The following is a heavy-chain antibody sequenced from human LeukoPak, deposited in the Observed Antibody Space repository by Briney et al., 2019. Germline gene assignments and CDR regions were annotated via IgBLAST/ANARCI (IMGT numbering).Heavy chain of an antibody. CDR1: GFTFSNYA. V-gene: IGHV3-23*01. CDR2: ITGGGSGI. J-gene: IGHJ4*02. CDR3: AKWGDYDVLTGYYVSDY. Sequence: PGGSLRLSCAASGFTFSNYAMSWVRQAPGKGLEWVSAITGGGSGIYYADSMKSRFTIPRDNSKNTLYLQINGLRAEDTAVYYCAKWGDYDVLTGYYVSDYWGQGTLVTVSS. D-gene: IGHD3-9*01.